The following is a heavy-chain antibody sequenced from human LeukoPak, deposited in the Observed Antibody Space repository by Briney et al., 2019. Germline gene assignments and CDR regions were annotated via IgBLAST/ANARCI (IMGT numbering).Heavy chain of an antibody. J-gene: IGHJ6*03. V-gene: IGHV3-33*07. CDR1: GFTFNSYA. Sequence: GGSLRLSCIPSGFTFNSYAMFWVRQAPGKGLEWVLLIWFDGSNKYYVDSVKGRFTSSRDNSKNTLFLQMNSLRAEDTAVYYCARARGWQPNYYYYYMDVWGKGTTVTVSS. CDR3: ARARGWQPNYYYYYMDV. CDR2: IWFDGSNK. D-gene: IGHD2-15*01.